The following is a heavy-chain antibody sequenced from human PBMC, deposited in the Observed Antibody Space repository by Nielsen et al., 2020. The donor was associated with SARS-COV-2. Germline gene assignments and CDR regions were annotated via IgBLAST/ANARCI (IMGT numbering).Heavy chain of an antibody. D-gene: IGHD2-2*02. V-gene: IGHV3-15*01. CDR2: IKSKTDGGTT. J-gene: IGHJ6*03. Sequence: WIRQPPGKGLEWVGRIKSKTDGGTTDYAAPVKGRFTISSGDSKNTLYLQMNSLKTEDTAVYYCTTDGCSSTSCYTGYYYYMDVWGKGTTVTVSS. CDR3: TTDGCSSTSCYTGYYYYMDV.